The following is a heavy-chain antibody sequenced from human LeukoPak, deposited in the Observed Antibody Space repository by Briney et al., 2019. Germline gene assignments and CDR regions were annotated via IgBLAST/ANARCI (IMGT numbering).Heavy chain of an antibody. V-gene: IGHV1-46*01. CDR3: TRYHTNYFDY. CDR1: GYTFISYY. D-gene: IGHD1-26*01. Sequence: GASVKVSCKASGYTFISYYTHWVRQAPGQGLEWMGVINPSGGSTSYAQQFQGRVTMTRDTSTSTVYMELSSLRSEDTAVYYCTRYHTNYFDYWGQGTLVTVSS. J-gene: IGHJ4*02. CDR2: INPSGGST.